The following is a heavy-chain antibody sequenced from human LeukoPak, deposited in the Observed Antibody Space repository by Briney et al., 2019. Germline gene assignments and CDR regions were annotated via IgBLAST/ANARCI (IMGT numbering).Heavy chain of an antibody. CDR3: ARHLTLGVVPAAIDHYYYGMDV. CDR2: IDPSDSYT. Sequence: GESLRISCKGSGYSFTSYWISWVRQMPGKGLEWMGRIDPSDSYTNYSPSFQGHVTISADKSISTAYLQWSSLKASDTAMYYCARHLTLGVVPAAIDHYYYGMDVWGKGTTVTVS. J-gene: IGHJ6*04. V-gene: IGHV5-10-1*01. CDR1: GYSFTSYW. D-gene: IGHD2-2*01.